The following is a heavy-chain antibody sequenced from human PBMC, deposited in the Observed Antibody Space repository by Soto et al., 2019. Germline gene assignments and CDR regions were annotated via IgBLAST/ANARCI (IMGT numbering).Heavy chain of an antibody. D-gene: IGHD3-10*01. CDR2: IIPIFRTA. CDR3: GALTGTPYYFEF. Sequence: QVHLVQSGAEVKKPGSSVTVSCKASGATFSTYAITWVRQAPGQGLEWMGGIIPIFRTANYAPKFQGRVTITADESTTTAYMELRSLVSEDTAVYYCGALTGTPYYFEFWGQGTLVTVSS. CDR1: GATFSTYA. V-gene: IGHV1-69*12. J-gene: IGHJ4*02.